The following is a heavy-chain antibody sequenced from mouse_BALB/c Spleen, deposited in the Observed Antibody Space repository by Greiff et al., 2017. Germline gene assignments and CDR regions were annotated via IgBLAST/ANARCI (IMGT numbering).Heavy chain of an antibody. J-gene: IGHJ4*01. V-gene: IGHV1-7*01. Sequence: QVQLQQSGAELAKPGASVKMSCKASGYTFTSYWMHWVKQRPGQGLEWIGYINPSTGYTEYNQKFKDKATLTADKSSSTAYMQLSSLTSEDSAVYYCAKDIYYDYDVGAMDYWGQGTSVTVSS. CDR1: GYTFTSYW. CDR3: AKDIYYDYDVGAMDY. CDR2: INPSTGYT. D-gene: IGHD2-4*01.